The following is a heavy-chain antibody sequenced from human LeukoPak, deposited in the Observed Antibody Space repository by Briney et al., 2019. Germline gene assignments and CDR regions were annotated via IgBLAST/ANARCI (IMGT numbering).Heavy chain of an antibody. CDR1: GYTFTSYY. CDR3: ARDQARGIAARLPAAAY. D-gene: IGHD6-6*01. CDR2: INPSGGST. J-gene: IGHJ4*02. Sequence: ASVKVSCKASGYTFTSYYMHWVRQAPGQGLEWMGIINPSGGSTSYAQKFQGRVTMTRDTSTSTVYMELSGLRSEDTAVYYCARDQARGIAARLPAAAYWGQGTLVTVSS. V-gene: IGHV1-46*01.